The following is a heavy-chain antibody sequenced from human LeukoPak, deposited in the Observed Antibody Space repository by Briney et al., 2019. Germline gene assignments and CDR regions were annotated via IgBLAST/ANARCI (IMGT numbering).Heavy chain of an antibody. CDR1: GFTFSSYA. J-gene: IGHJ4*02. CDR2: ISGSGGST. D-gene: IGHD3-10*01. CDR3: ARDGIPSLWFGEFGPPYLGY. V-gene: IGHV3-23*01. Sequence: SGGSLRLSCAASGFTFSSYAMSWVRQAPGKGLEWVSAISGSGGSTYYADSAKGRFTISRDNPKNTLYLQMNSLRAEDTAAYYCARDGIPSLWFGEFGPPYLGYWGQGILVTVSS.